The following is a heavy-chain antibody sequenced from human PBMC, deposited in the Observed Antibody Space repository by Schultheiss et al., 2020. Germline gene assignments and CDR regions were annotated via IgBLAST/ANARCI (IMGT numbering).Heavy chain of an antibody. Sequence: SETLSLTCTVSGGSISSSSYYWGWIRQPPGKGLEWIGSIYYSGSTNYNPSLKSRVTISVDTSKNQFSLKLSSVTAADTAVYFCARESRDTNWGYAAYWGQGTLVTVSS. D-gene: IGHD7-27*01. CDR2: IYYSGST. J-gene: IGHJ4*02. CDR1: GGSISSSSYY. V-gene: IGHV4-39*02. CDR3: ARESRDTNWGYAAY.